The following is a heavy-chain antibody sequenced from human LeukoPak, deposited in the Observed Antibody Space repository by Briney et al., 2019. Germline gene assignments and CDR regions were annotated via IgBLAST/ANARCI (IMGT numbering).Heavy chain of an antibody. CDR3: ARRRGDYDSSGYYYPLYFDY. V-gene: IGHV4-59*01. J-gene: IGHJ4*02. Sequence: SETLSLTCTVSGDSISSNYWSWIRQPPGKGLEWIGYIPYSGSTNYNASLKSRVTMSIDTSKNQFSLKLSSVTAADTAVYYCARRRGDYDSSGYYYPLYFDYWGQGTLVTVSS. CDR1: GDSISSNY. D-gene: IGHD3-22*01. CDR2: IPYSGST.